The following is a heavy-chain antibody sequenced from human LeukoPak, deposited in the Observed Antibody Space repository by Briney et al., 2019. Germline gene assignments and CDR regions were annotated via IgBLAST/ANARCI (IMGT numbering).Heavy chain of an antibody. V-gene: IGHV1-69*06. J-gene: IGHJ5*02. CDR3: ARDPDFRYYGSGGPIPLFEP. D-gene: IGHD3-10*01. CDR2: IIPIFGTA. CDR1: GGTFSSYA. Sequence: SVKVSCKASGGTFSSYAISWVRQAPGQGLEWMGGIIPIFGTANYAQKFQGRVTITADKSTSTAYMELSSLRSEDTAVYYCARDPDFRYYGSGGPIPLFEPWGQGTLVTVFS.